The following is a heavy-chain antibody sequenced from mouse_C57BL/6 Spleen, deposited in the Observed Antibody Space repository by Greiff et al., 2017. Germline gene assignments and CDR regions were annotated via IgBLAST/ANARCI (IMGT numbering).Heavy chain of an antibody. CDR3: ARMGYGSSNWYFDV. CDR1: GFSLSTFGMG. V-gene: IGHV8-8*01. J-gene: IGHJ1*03. CDR2: IWWDDDK. D-gene: IGHD1-1*01. Sequence: QVTLKESGPGILQPSQTLSLTCSFSGFSLSTFGMGVGWIRQPSGKGLEWLAHIWWDDDKYYNPALKSRLTISKDTSKHQVFLKIANVDTADTATYYCARMGYGSSNWYFDVWGTGTTVTVSS.